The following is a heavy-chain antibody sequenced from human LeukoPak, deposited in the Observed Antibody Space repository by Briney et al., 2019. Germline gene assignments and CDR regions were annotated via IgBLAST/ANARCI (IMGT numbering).Heavy chain of an antibody. CDR3: AKGKMGFDY. CDR2: ITNSGGTT. J-gene: IGHJ4*02. V-gene: IGHV3-23*01. Sequence: PGGSLRLSCAASGFTFSIYGMSWVRQAPGKGLEWVSGITNSGGTTDYADSVKGRFTISRDNSKNTLYLQMNSLRAEDTAVYYCAKGKMGFDYWGQGTLVTVSS. CDR1: GFTFSIYG. D-gene: IGHD5-24*01.